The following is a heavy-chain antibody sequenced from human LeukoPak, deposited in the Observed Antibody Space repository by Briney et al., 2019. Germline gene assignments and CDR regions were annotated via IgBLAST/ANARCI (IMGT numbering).Heavy chain of an antibody. CDR2: IYHSGST. D-gene: IGHD6-19*01. V-gene: IGHV4-38-2*01. J-gene: IGHJ3*02. CDR1: GYSISSGYY. Sequence: SETLSLTCAVSGYSISSGYYWGWIRQPPGKGLEWIGSIYHSGSTYYNPSLKSRVTISVDTSKNQFSLKLSSVTAADTAVYYCARRLEYSSGWYGNDAFDIWGQGTMVTVSS. CDR3: ARRLEYSSGWYGNDAFDI.